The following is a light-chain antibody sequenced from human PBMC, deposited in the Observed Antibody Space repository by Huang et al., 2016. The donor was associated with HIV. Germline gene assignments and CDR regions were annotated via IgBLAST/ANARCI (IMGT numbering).Light chain of an antibody. Sequence: DIQMTQSPSTLSASVGDRVTITCRASQRISSWLAWYQQKPGKAPKLLIYKASSLESGVPSRFSGSGSGTDFTLTISSLRPDDFATYYCQQYNSYSYTFGQGTKLEI. J-gene: IGKJ2*01. CDR1: QRISSW. CDR3: QQYNSYSYT. CDR2: KAS. V-gene: IGKV1-5*03.